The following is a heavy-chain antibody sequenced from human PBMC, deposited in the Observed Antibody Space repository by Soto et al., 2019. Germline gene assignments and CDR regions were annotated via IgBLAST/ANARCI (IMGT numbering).Heavy chain of an antibody. CDR3: ARAAAAGTTLDY. Sequence: SETLSLTCTVSGASISRYYWSWIRQSPGKGLEWIGYLYNTGSTIYNPSHKSRITITVDTSKNQFSLKMNSVTDADTAVYYCARAAAAGTTLDYWGQGTLVTVSS. J-gene: IGHJ4*02. D-gene: IGHD6-13*01. CDR1: GASISRYY. CDR2: LYNTGST. V-gene: IGHV4-59*01.